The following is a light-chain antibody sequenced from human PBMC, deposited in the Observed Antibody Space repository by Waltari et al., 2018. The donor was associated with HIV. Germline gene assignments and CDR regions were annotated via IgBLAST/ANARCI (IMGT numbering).Light chain of an antibody. J-gene: IGKJ4*01. CDR2: AAS. Sequence: DIQITQSPSSVSASVGDRVTITGRASQGISRWLAWYQQKPGKAPKLLIYAASSLQSGVQSRFSGIGSGTDCTLTISILQAEDFATYYCQQANSFPLTFGGGTKVEIK. CDR1: QGISRW. CDR3: QQANSFPLT. V-gene: IGKV1-12*01.